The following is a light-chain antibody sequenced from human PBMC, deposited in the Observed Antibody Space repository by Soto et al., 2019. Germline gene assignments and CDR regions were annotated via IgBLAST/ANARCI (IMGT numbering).Light chain of an antibody. CDR3: QQYNNWPPT. Sequence: EIVITQSPPTPSFFPGEKGTPSCRASQSVSSNLAWYQQKPGQAPRLLIYGASTRATGIPARFSGSGSGTEFTLTISSLQSEDFAVYYCQQYNNWPPTFGQGTKV. V-gene: IGKV3-15*01. J-gene: IGKJ1*01. CDR1: QSVSSN. CDR2: GAS.